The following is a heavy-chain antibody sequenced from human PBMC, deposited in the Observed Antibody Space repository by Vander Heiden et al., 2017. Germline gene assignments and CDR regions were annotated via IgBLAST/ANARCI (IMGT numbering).Heavy chain of an antibody. J-gene: IGHJ4*02. Sequence: QVQLVESGGGVVQPGRSLSLSCAASGFTFSSYAMHWVRQAPGKGLEWVAVISYDGSNKYYADSVKGRFTISRDNSKNTLYLQMNSLRAEDTAVYYCARGRSGWYDYWGQGTLVTVSS. CDR1: GFTFSSYA. CDR3: ARGRSGWYDY. V-gene: IGHV3-30*01. CDR2: ISYDGSNK. D-gene: IGHD6-19*01.